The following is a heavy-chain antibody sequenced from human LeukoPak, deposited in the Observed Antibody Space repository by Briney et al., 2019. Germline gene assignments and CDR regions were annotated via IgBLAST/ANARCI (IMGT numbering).Heavy chain of an antibody. V-gene: IGHV3-43*02. CDR2: ISGDGGST. D-gene: IGHD2-2*01. CDR1: GFTFDDYA. J-gene: IGHJ4*02. Sequence: GGSLRLSCAASGFTFDDYAMHWVRQAPGKGLEWVSLISGDGGSTSCADSVKGRFTISRDSSKNSLYLQMNSLRTEDTAFYYCAKDLGGSCLDYWGQGALVTVSS. CDR3: AKDLGGSCLDY.